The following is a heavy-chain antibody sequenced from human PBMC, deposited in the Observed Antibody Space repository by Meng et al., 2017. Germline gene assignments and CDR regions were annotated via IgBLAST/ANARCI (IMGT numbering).Heavy chain of an antibody. CDR3: AGCWYMFQT. CDR1: GDTVSGHSTP. CDR2: TYYRSKWYN. J-gene: IGHJ4*02. D-gene: IGHD3-10*02. Sequence: QLRQTCPGLLRPSPTLPLTCAISGDTVSGHSTPWNWIRQSPSRGLEWLGRTYYRSKWYNDFAVSVKSRIIINPDTSKNHFSRQLNSVTPEDTAVYYCAGCWYMFQTWGKRSLVTVSS. V-gene: IGHV6-1*01.